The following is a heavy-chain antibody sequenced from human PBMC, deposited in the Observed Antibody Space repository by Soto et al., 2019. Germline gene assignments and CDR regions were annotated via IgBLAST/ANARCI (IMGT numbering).Heavy chain of an antibody. CDR1: GYTFTSYG. D-gene: IGHD3-10*01. Sequence: ASVKVSCKASGYTFTSYGISWVRQAPGQGLEWMGWMNPNSGNTGYAQKFQGRVTMTRNTSISTAYMELSSLRSEDTAVYYCARGFSFTMVRGVIRGPYYYYYGMDVWGQGTTVTVSS. CDR3: ARGFSFTMVRGVIRGPYYYYYGMDV. V-gene: IGHV1-8*02. J-gene: IGHJ6*02. CDR2: MNPNSGNT.